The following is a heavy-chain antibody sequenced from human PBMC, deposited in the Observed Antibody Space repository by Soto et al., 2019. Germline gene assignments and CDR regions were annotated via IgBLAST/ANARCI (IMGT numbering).Heavy chain of an antibody. CDR2: MNPNSGNT. CDR1: GYTFTIYD. J-gene: IGHJ6*02. V-gene: IGHV1-8*01. Sequence: GASVKVSCKASGYTFTIYDINWVRQATGQGLEWMGWMNPNSGNTGYAQKFQGRVTMTRNTSISTAYMELSSLRSEDTAVYYCARGREGYCISTSCYPVYYYYGMDVWGQGTTVTVSS. CDR3: ARGREGYCISTSCYPVYYYYGMDV. D-gene: IGHD2-2*01.